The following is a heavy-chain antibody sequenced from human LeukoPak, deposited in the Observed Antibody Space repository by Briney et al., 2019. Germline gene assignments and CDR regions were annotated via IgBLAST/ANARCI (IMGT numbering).Heavy chain of an antibody. V-gene: IGHV3-53*01. D-gene: IGHD6-19*01. CDR3: ARRYSSGWWIDY. J-gene: IGHJ4*02. CDR2: IYSGGST. Sequence: GESLRLSCTASGFTFSNFWMGWVRQAPGKGLEWVSVIYSGGSTYYADSVKGRFTISRDNSKNTLYLQMNTLRAEDTAVYYCARRYSSGWWIDYWGQGTLVTVSS. CDR1: GFTFSNFW.